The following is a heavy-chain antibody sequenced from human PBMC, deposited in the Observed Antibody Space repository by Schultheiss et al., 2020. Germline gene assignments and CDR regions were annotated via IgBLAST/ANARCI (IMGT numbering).Heavy chain of an antibody. CDR2: IYHSGST. D-gene: IGHD2-8*01. V-gene: IGHV4-39*01. Sequence: SETLSLTCTVSGGSISSGGYYWSWIRQHPGKGLEWIGEIYHSGSTNYNPSLKSRVTISVDTSKNQFSLKLSSVTAADTAVYYCASQPIEMYAIPDYNWFDPWGQGTLVTVSS. CDR1: GGSISSGGYY. J-gene: IGHJ5*02. CDR3: ASQPIEMYAIPDYNWFDP.